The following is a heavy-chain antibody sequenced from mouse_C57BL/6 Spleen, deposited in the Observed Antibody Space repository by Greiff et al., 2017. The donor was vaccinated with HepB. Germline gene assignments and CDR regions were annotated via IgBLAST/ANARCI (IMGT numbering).Heavy chain of an antibody. CDR3: SRNAGYDYGSSYGYFDD. CDR1: GFTFSDFY. Sequence: EVKLMESGGGLVQSGRSLRLSCATSGFTFSDFYMEWVRQAQGKGLEWIAASRNKANDYTTEYSASVKGRFIVSRDTSQSILYLQMNALRAEDTSIDYYSRNAGYDYGSSYGYFDDWGTGTTVTGSA. D-gene: IGHD1-1*01. V-gene: IGHV7-1*01. CDR2: SRNKANDYTT. J-gene: IGHJ1*03.